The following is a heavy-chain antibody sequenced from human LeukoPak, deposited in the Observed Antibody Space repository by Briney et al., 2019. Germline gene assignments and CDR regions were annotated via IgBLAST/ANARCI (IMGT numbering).Heavy chain of an antibody. D-gene: IGHD6-13*01. CDR1: GYTFTSYD. CDR2: MNPNSGNT. Sequence: ASVKVSCKASGYTFTSYDINWVRQATGQGLEWMGWMNPNSGNTGYAQKFQGRVTMTRNTSISTACMELSSLRSEDTAVYYCARERVSAYYYYMDVWGKGTTVTVSS. V-gene: IGHV1-8*01. CDR3: ARERVSAYYYYMDV. J-gene: IGHJ6*03.